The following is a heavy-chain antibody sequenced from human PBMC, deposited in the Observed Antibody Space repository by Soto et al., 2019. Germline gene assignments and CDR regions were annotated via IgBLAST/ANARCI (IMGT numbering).Heavy chain of an antibody. Sequence: EVQLLETGGGLVQPGGSLRLSCTASGLTFSTYAMSWVRQAPGEGLEWVSSISEDGISTDYADSVKGRFTISRDNSKNTRYVQMTSLRAEDTAVYYCAKETSPNTYYAFDFWGQGTMVTVSS. J-gene: IGHJ3*01. D-gene: IGHD1-26*01. CDR2: ISEDGIST. V-gene: IGHV3-23*01. CDR3: AKETSPNTYYAFDF. CDR1: GLTFSTYA.